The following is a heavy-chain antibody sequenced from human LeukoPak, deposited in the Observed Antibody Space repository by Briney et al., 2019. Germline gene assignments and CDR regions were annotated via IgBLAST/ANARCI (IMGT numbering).Heavy chain of an antibody. D-gene: IGHD6-13*01. V-gene: IGHV3-74*01. Sequence: GGSLRLSCAASGFTFSNYWMHWVRQAPGKGLVWVAHINTDGGATTYGDAAKGRFTISSDNAHNTLSLEMNSLRVEDMAVYYCARGTAAAAGIDYWGQGTLVTVSS. CDR3: ARGTAAAAGIDY. CDR2: INTDGGAT. CDR1: GFTFSNYW. J-gene: IGHJ4*02.